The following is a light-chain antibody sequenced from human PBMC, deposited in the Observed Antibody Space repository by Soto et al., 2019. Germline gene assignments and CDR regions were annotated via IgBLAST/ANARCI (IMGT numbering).Light chain of an antibody. CDR2: PAS. CDR3: QQYFNSPFP. V-gene: IGKV3-20*01. CDR1: HRSSSSL. J-gene: IGKJ5*01. Sequence: EIALTPSPGILSLSPGEGASLSCGSRHRSSSSLLAWNQQRPGQAPSPLIYPASSRATGIPDRFSRTGSETDFTLTISRLEPEDFAVYYCQQYFNSPFPFGQGTRLE.